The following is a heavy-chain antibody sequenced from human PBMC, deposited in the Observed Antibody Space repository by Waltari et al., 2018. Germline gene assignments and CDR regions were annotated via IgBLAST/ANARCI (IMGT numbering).Heavy chain of an antibody. CDR2: INTVTGKT. CDR1: GYTLTRNG. J-gene: IGHJ3*02. Sequence: QVQLVQSGAEVTKPGASVKVSCRASGYTLTRNGISWVRQAPGQGLEWMGWINTVTGKTDYAQKFQGRVTMSTDTSTSTVHMELWSLRSDDTAVYYCAKFRSDAFDIWGQGTMVTVSS. V-gene: IGHV1-18*04. CDR3: AKFRSDAFDI.